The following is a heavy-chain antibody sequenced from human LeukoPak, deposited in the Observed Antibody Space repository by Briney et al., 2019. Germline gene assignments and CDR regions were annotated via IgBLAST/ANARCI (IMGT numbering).Heavy chain of an antibody. J-gene: IGHJ4*02. D-gene: IGHD3-10*01. CDR1: GGSISSYY. CDR2: IYYSGST. Sequence: SETLSLTCTVSGGSISSYYWSWIRQPPGKGLEWIGYIYYSGSTNYNPSLKSRVTISVDTSKNQFSLNLISVTAEDTAVYYCAKDRRAGSYDYWGQGTLVTVSS. V-gene: IGHV4-59*12. CDR3: AKDRRAGSYDY.